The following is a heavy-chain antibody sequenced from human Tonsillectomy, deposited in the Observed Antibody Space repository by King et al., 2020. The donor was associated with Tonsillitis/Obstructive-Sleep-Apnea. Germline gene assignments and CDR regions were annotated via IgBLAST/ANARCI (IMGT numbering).Heavy chain of an antibody. Sequence: VQLVESGGGLVQPGGSLRLSCAASGFTFSSYRMSWVRQAPGKGLEWVANIKQDGSEKYYVDSVKGRFTISRDNAKNSLYLQMNSLRAEDTAVYYCAREEDIVATIGGDYWGQGTLVTVSS. CDR3: AREEDIVATIGGDY. CDR2: IKQDGSEK. CDR1: GFTFSSYR. D-gene: IGHD5-12*01. V-gene: IGHV3-7*01. J-gene: IGHJ4*02.